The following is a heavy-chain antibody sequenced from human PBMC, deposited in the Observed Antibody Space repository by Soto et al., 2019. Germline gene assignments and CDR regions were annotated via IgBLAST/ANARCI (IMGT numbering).Heavy chain of an antibody. J-gene: IGHJ4*02. CDR1: GFTFSSYG. CDR2: IWYDGSNK. Sequence: GGSLRLSCAASGFTFSSYGMHWVRQAPGKGLEWVAVIWYDGSNKYYADSVKGRFTISRDNSKNTLYLQMNSLRAEDTAVYYCARDRFPTGTPTDYPTYFDVWGKGTLVTVSS. CDR3: ARDRFPTGTPTDYPTYFDV. D-gene: IGHD5-12*01. V-gene: IGHV3-33*01.